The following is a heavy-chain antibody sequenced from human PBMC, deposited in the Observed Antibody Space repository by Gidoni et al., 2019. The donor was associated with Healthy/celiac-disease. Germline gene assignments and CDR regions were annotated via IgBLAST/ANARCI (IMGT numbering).Heavy chain of an antibody. CDR1: GFTFSSYA. D-gene: IGHD4-17*01. J-gene: IGHJ4*02. Sequence: QVQLVESGGGVVQPGRSLRLSGSASGFTFSSYAMHWVRQAPGKGLEWVAVISYDGSNKYYADSVKGRFTISRDNSKNTLYLQMNSLRAEDTAVYYCASPDYAMGGWGQGTLVTVSS. CDR3: ASPDYAMGG. V-gene: IGHV3-30-3*01. CDR2: ISYDGSNK.